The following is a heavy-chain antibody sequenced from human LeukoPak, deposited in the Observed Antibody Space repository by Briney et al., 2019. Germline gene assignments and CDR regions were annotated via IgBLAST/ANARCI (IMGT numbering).Heavy chain of an antibody. CDR3: AASGAWYEDAFEI. Sequence: GGSLRLSCAASGFTFSNYEMNWVRQAPGKGLEWVSYISSSGITIYYAERRFTISRDNAKNSLYLLMNSLRAEDTAIYYCAASGAWYEDAFEIWGQGTLVTVSS. J-gene: IGHJ3*02. D-gene: IGHD6-13*01. V-gene: IGHV3-48*03. CDR2: ISSSGITI. CDR1: GFTFSNYE.